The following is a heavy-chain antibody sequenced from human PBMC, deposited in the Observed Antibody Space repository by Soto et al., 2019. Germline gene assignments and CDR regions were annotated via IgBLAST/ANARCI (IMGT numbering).Heavy chain of an antibody. CDR2: ISGSDDST. Sequence: HPGGSLRLSCAASGFTFSSYAMSWVRQAPGKGLEWVSVISGSDDSTYYADSVKGRFTISRDNSKNTLYLQINSLRAEDTAVYYCAKRSSSSTFDYWGQGTLVTVSS. CDR1: GFTFSSYA. CDR3: AKRSSSSTFDY. D-gene: IGHD6-6*01. V-gene: IGHV3-23*01. J-gene: IGHJ4*02.